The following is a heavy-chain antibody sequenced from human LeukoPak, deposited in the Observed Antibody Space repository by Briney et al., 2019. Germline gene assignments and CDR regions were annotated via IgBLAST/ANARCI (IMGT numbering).Heavy chain of an antibody. CDR1: GGTFSSYA. CDR3: ARGGLAARAFDY. V-gene: IGHV1-69*13. CDR2: IIPIFGTA. J-gene: IGHJ4*02. Sequence: GASVKVSCKASGGTFSSYAISWVRQAPGQGLEWMGGIIPIFGTANYAQKFQGRVTITADESTSTAYMELSSLRSKDTAVYYCARGGLAARAFDYWGQGTQVIVSS. D-gene: IGHD6-6*01.